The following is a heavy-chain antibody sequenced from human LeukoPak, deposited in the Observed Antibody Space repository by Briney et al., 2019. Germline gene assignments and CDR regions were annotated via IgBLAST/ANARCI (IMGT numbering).Heavy chain of an antibody. J-gene: IGHJ5*02. V-gene: IGHV3-11*03. Sequence: GGSLRLSCAASGFTFSDYYMTWIRQAPGRGLEWISYINGSSSDTKYADSVKGRFTISRNNAKNSLYLLMNSLRAEDTAVYYCARRGTTYCTVDSCHPNWFDPWGQGTLVTVSS. CDR1: GFTFSDYY. D-gene: IGHD2-15*01. CDR2: INGSSSDT. CDR3: ARRGTTYCTVDSCHPNWFDP.